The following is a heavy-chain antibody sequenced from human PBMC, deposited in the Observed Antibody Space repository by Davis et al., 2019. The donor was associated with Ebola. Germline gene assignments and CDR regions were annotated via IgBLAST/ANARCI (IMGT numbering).Heavy chain of an antibody. V-gene: IGHV3-9*01. CDR2: ISWNSGSI. J-gene: IGHJ6*02. CDR3: AKGRWSAVTNGMDV. Sequence: SLKISCAASGLTFDDYAMHWVRQAPGKGLEWVSGISWNSGSIGYADSVKGRFTISRDNAKNSLYLQMNSLRAEDTALYYCAKGRWSAVTNGMDVWGQGTTVTVSS. D-gene: IGHD4-17*01. CDR1: GLTFDDYA.